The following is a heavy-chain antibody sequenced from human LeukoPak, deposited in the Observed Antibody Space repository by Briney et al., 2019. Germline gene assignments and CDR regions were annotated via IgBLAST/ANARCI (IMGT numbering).Heavy chain of an antibody. CDR1: GFTFSSYS. J-gene: IGHJ4*02. D-gene: IGHD2-2*01. CDR2: ISGSGSNT. V-gene: IGHV3-23*01. Sequence: GGSLRLSCAASGFTFSSYSMNWVRQAPGKGLEWVSAISGSGSNTYYADSVKGRFTISRDNSKNTLYLQMNSLRAEDTAVYYCAKGVIGYCSSTSCYAWECWGQGTLVTVSS. CDR3: AKGVIGYCSSTSCYAWEC.